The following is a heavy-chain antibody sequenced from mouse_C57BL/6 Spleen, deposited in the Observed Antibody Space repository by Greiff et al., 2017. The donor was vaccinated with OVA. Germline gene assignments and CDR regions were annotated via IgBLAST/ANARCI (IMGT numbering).Heavy chain of an antibody. CDR1: GYTFTDYY. J-gene: IGHJ2*01. CDR2: INPNNGGT. Sequence: EVQLQQSGPELVKPGASVKISCKASGYTFTDYYMNWVKQSHGKSLEWIGDINPNNGGTSYNQKFKGKATVTVDKSSSTAYMERISLTSEDSAVYYCARGRYFDDWGQGTTLTVAS. V-gene: IGHV1-26*01. CDR3: ARGRYFDD.